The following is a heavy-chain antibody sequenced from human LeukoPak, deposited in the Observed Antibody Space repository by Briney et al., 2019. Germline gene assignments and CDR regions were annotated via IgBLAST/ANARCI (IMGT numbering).Heavy chain of an antibody. J-gene: IGHJ3*02. D-gene: IGHD1-1*01. CDR2: IIPILGIA. CDR1: GGTFSSYT. V-gene: IGHV1-69*02. CDR3: ARGSGNEAFDI. Sequence: SVKVSCKASGGTFSSYTISWVRQAPGQGLEWMGRIIPILGIANYAQKFQGRVTITADKSTSTAYMELSSLRSEDTAVYYCARGSGNEAFDIWGQGTMVTVSS.